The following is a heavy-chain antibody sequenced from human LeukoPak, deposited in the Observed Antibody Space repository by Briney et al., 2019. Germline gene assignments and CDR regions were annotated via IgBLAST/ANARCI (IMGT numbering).Heavy chain of an antibody. D-gene: IGHD3-10*01. CDR3: AKDTYGSGSYYYFDY. Sequence: GRSLRLSCAASGFTFSSYGMYWVRQAPGKGLEWVAVISYDGSNKYYADSVKGRFTISRDNSKNTLYLQMNSLRAEDTAVYYCAKDTYGSGSYYYFDYWGQGTLVTVSS. V-gene: IGHV3-30*18. J-gene: IGHJ4*02. CDR1: GFTFSSYG. CDR2: ISYDGSNK.